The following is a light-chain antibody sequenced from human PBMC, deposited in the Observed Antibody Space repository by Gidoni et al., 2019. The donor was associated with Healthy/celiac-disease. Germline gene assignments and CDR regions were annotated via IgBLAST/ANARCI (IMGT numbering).Light chain of an antibody. V-gene: IGLV2-14*01. CDR3: SSYTSSSTDV. J-gene: IGLJ1*01. Sequence: QSALPQPAPVSGSPGQSIPISCTGTSSDVGGYNYVYWYQQHPGKAPKLMIYDVSKRPSGVSNRCSGSKSGNTAALTISGLQAEDEADYYCSSYTSSSTDVFGTGTKVTVL. CDR2: DVS. CDR1: SSDVGGYNY.